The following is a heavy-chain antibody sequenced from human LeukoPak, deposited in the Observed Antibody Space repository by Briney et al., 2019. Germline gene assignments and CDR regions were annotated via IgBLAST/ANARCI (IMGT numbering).Heavy chain of an antibody. J-gene: IGHJ4*02. V-gene: IGHV1-58*01. CDR1: GFTFTSSA. Sequence: GTSVKVSCKASGFTFTSSAVQWVRQARGQRLEWIGWIVVGSGNTNYAQKFQERVTITRDMSTSTAYMELSSLRSEGTAVHYCAASPDYYDSSGYSYYFDYWGQGTLVTVSS. CDR2: IVVGSGNT. D-gene: IGHD3-22*01. CDR3: AASPDYYDSSGYSYYFDY.